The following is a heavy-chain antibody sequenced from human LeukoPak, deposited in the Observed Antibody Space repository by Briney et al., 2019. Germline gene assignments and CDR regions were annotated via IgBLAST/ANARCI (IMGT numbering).Heavy chain of an antibody. J-gene: IGHJ4*02. CDR1: GLSFSNYY. CDR3: ARLFGGVTTFDY. Sequence: PGGSLRLSCAASGLSFSNYYMSWVRQGPGKGLEWVATLWPEGSDKTYVDSVRDRFTISRANVKNSLYLQMHSLRAEDTAVYYCARLFGGVTTFDYWGQGALVSVSS. V-gene: IGHV3-7*01. CDR2: LWPEGSDK. D-gene: IGHD4-17*01.